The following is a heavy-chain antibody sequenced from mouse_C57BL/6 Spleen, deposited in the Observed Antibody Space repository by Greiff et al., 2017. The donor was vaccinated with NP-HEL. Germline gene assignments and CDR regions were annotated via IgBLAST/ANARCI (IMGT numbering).Heavy chain of an antibody. CDR1: GYAFTNYL. V-gene: IGHV1-54*01. J-gene: IGHJ4*01. CDR3: AREGCYGSSYRDYYAMDY. Sequence: VQLQQSGAELVRPGTSVKVSCKASGYAFTNYLIEWVKQRPGQGLEWIGVINPGSGGTNYNEKFKGKATLTADKSSSTAYMQLSSLTSEDSAVYVCAREGCYGSSYRDYYAMDYWGQGTSVTVSS. CDR2: INPGSGGT. D-gene: IGHD1-1*01.